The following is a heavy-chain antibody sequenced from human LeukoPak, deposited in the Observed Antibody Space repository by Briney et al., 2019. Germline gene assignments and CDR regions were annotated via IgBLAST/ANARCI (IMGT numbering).Heavy chain of an antibody. D-gene: IGHD3-10*02. CDR2: VSAYADNT. Sequence: ASVKVSCKASGYNFFTYGITWVRQAPGQGLEWMGWVSAYADNTNYVQKFQGRVTMTTDTSTNTAYMELRSLRFDDTAMYYCARDYFSDYVFDFWGQGTLITVSS. CDR3: ARDYFSDYVFDF. V-gene: IGHV1-18*01. J-gene: IGHJ4*02. CDR1: GYNFFTYG.